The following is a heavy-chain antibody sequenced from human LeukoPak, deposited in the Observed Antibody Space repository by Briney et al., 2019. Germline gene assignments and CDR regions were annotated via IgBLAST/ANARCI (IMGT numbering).Heavy chain of an antibody. J-gene: IGHJ3*02. CDR1: GGTFSSYA. CDR3: ARTYYYDSSAPLAFDI. CDR2: IIPIFGTA. D-gene: IGHD3-22*01. Sequence: SVTVSFKASGGTFSSYAISWVRQAPGQGDEWMGGIIPIFGTANYAQNFQRRVTITTDESTSTAYMELSSLRSEDTAVYYCARTYYYDSSAPLAFDIWGQGTMVTVSS. V-gene: IGHV1-69*05.